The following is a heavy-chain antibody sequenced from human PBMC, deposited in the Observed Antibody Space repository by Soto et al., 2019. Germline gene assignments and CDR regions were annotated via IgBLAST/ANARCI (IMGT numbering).Heavy chain of an antibody. CDR3: ARYYDSSGYYTLDY. CDR2: IYYSGST. CDR1: GGSISSGGYY. V-gene: IGHV4-31*03. J-gene: IGHJ4*02. Sequence: QVQLQESGPGLVKPSQTLSLTCTVSGGSISSGGYYWSWIRQHPGKGLEWIGYIYYSGSTYYNPSLKSRVTIPVDTSKNQFSLKLSSVTAADTAVYYCARYYDSSGYYTLDYWGQGTLVTVSS. D-gene: IGHD3-22*01.